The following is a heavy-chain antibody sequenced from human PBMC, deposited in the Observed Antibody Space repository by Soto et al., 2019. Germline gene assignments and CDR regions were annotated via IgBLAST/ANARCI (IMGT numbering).Heavy chain of an antibody. D-gene: IGHD1-26*01. J-gene: IGHJ4*02. CDR2: INHLATT. CDR1: GASITFGGYS. Sequence: PWESLPLTCTVCGASITFGGYSGSCIRQTPGRVLEWVWYINHLATTCYNLSFESRLTLSSVRAKSQFSHKLHSMSAADRAVYFCARSGGSDSFDYWEQGILVTVSS. V-gene: IGHV4-30-2*01. CDR3: ARSGGSDSFDY.